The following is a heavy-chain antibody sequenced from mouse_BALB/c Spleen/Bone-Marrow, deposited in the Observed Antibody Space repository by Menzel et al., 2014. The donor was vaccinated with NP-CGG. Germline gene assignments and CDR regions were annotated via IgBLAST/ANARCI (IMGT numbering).Heavy chain of an antibody. CDR2: IYPSDSYT. CDR3: TRSGGYYFDY. J-gene: IGHJ2*01. CDR1: GYTFTSYW. V-gene: IGHV1-69*02. Sequence: VQLQQSGAELVRPGASVKLSCKASGYTFTSYWINWVKQRPGQGLEWIGNIYPSDSYTNYNQKFEDKATLTVDKSSSTAYMQLSSPTSEDSAVYYCTRSGGYYFDYWGQGTTPTVSS.